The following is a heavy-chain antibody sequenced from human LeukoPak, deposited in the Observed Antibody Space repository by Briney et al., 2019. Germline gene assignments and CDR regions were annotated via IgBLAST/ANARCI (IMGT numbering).Heavy chain of an antibody. Sequence: AESLKISCNGSGYSFTSYWIGWVRQLPVKGLEWMGILYPGDSDTRYSPSFQGQVTISADKSISTAYLQWSSLKASDTAMYYCARHAGEPDIGAEYFQHWGQGTLVTVSS. J-gene: IGHJ1*01. CDR1: GYSFTSYW. D-gene: IGHD2-15*01. CDR3: ARHAGEPDIGAEYFQH. CDR2: LYPGDSDT. V-gene: IGHV5-51*01.